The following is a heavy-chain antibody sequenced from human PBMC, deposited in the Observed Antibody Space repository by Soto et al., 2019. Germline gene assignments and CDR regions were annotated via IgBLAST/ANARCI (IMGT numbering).Heavy chain of an antibody. J-gene: IGHJ4*01. CDR2: IIPIFGTA. CDR3: ARVEGRTYYYDSSSERLSSFDY. Sequence: SVKVSCKASGGTFSSYAISWVRQAPGQGLEWMGGIIPIFGTANYAQKFQGRVTITADESTSTAYMELSSLRSEDTAVYYCARVEGRTYYYDSSSERLSSFDYWG. V-gene: IGHV1-69*13. D-gene: IGHD3-22*01. CDR1: GGTFSSYA.